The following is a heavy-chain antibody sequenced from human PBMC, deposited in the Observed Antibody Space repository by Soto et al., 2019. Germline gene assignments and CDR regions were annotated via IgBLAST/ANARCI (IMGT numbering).Heavy chain of an antibody. V-gene: IGHV1-18*01. CDR3: ARDPPTIASAGREDY. CDR2: ISAYNGNT. D-gene: IGHD6-13*01. Sequence: QVQLVQSGAEVKKPGASVKVSCKASGYTFTSYGISWVRQAPGQGLEWMGWISAYNGNTNYAQKLQGRVTMTTDTSTSTADMELRSLTSDDTAVYYCARDPPTIASAGREDYWGQGTLVTVSS. CDR1: GYTFTSYG. J-gene: IGHJ4*02.